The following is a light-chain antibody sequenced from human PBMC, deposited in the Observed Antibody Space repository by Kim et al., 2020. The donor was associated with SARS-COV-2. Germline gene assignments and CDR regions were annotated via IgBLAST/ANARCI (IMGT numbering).Light chain of an antibody. V-gene: IGKV1-17*01. CDR1: QDIRND. CDR3: QQYNNWPFT. CDR2: GAS. J-gene: IGKJ4*01. Sequence: DIQMTQSPSSLSASVGDRVTITCRASQDIRNDLGWYQQNPGRAPKRLIYGASSLQSGVPSRFSGSGSGTEFTLTISSLQSEDFAVYCCQQYNNWPFTFGGETKV.